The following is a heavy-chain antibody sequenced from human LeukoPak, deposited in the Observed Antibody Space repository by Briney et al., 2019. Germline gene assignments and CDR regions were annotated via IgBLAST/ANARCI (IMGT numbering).Heavy chain of an antibody. V-gene: IGHV3-74*01. CDR1: GFTFSSYW. CDR2: INSDGSST. CDR3: ARDRSGYYDSSGYYPLAY. Sequence: GGSLRLSCAASGFTFSSYWMHWVRQAPGKGLVWVSRINSDGSSTSYADSVKGRFTISRDNAKNTLYLQMNSLRAEDTAVYYCARDRSGYYDSSGYYPLAYWGQGTLVTVSS. J-gene: IGHJ4*02. D-gene: IGHD3-22*01.